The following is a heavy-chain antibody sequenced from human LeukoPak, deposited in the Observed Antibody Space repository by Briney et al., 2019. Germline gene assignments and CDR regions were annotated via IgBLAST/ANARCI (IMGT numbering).Heavy chain of an antibody. CDR2: IYYSGST. CDR1: GGSISSGDYY. Sequence: SETLSLTCTVSGGSISSGDYYWSWIRQPPGKGLEWIGYIYYSGSTYYNPSLKSRVTISVDTSKNQFSLKLSSVTAADTAVYYCASSRAYGNAFDIWGQGTMVTVSP. V-gene: IGHV4-30-4*01. D-gene: IGHD2-2*01. CDR3: ASSRAYGNAFDI. J-gene: IGHJ3*02.